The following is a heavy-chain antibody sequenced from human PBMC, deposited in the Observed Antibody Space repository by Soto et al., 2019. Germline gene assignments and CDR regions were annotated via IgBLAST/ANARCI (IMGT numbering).Heavy chain of an antibody. CDR1: GYTFTSYY. V-gene: IGHV1-46*01. Sequence: ASVKVSCKASGYTFTSYYMHWVRQAPGQGIEWMGIINPSGGSTSYAQKFKGRVTMTRDTSKSKVYMELRSMRSEDTAVYYCAAVDTAIDDYYYYGMDVWGQGTTVTVSS. CDR2: INPSGGST. CDR3: AAVDTAIDDYYYYGMDV. J-gene: IGHJ6*02. D-gene: IGHD5-18*01.